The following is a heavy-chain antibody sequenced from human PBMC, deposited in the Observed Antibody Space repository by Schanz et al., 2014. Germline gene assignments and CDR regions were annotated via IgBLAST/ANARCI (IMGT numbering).Heavy chain of an antibody. V-gene: IGHV1-69*08. CDR2: IIPITGIT. CDR1: GDTFRSYT. D-gene: IGHD2-8*02. CDR3: AREPLGCTGSGCQTYDAFDI. Sequence: QVQLVQSGAEVKKPGSSVKVSCKASGDTFRSYTINWVRHAPGQGLEWMGRIIPITGITNYAQKFQGRVTFTADKSTSTAFLEVNSLRSEDTAVYYCAREPLGCTGSGCQTYDAFDIWGQGTMVTVSS. J-gene: IGHJ3*02.